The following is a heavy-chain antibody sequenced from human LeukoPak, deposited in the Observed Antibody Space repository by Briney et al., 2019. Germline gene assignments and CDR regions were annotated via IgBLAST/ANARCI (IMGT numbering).Heavy chain of an antibody. Sequence: PSETLSLTCAVYGGSFSGYYWSWIRQPPGKGLEWIGEINHSGSTNYNPSLKSRVTISVDTSKNQFSLKLSSVTAADTAVYYCARGHGGYYYDSSGYYLFGCGQGTLVTVSS. CDR1: GGSFSGYY. CDR3: ARGHGGYYYDSSGYYLFG. D-gene: IGHD3-22*01. V-gene: IGHV4-34*01. J-gene: IGHJ4*02. CDR2: INHSGST.